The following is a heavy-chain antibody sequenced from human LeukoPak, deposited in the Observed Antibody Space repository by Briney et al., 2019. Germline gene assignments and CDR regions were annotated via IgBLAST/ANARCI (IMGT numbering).Heavy chain of an antibody. CDR1: GFSFRSYS. Sequence: GGSLRLSCAASGFSFRSYSMNWVRQAPGKGLEWASSTSSSSSYIYYADSLKGRFTISRDNAKNSLYLQMNSLRAEDTAVYYCARSGYYYDSSGYYFNWSFDLWGRGTLVTVCS. J-gene: IGHJ2*01. CDR3: ARSGYYYDSSGYYFNWSFDL. V-gene: IGHV3-21*01. D-gene: IGHD3-22*01. CDR2: TSSSSSYI.